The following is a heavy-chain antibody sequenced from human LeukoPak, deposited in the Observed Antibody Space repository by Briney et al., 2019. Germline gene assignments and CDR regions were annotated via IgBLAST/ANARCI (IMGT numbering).Heavy chain of an antibody. V-gene: IGHV5-51*01. CDR2: IYPGDSDT. Sequence: GESLKISCKGSGYSFTSYWIGGVRQMPGKGLEWMGIIYPGDSDTTYSPSFQGQVTISADKSISTAYLQWSSLKASDTAMYYCARRATGTGNAFDIWGQGTMVTVSS. CDR3: ARRATGTGNAFDI. CDR1: GYSFTSYW. J-gene: IGHJ3*02. D-gene: IGHD1-7*01.